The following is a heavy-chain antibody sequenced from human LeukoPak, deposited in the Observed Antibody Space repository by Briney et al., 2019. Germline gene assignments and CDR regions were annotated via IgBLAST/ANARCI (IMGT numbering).Heavy chain of an antibody. CDR3: ARESTYYYGSGLLKGAFDI. V-gene: IGHV4-59*12. Sequence: SETLSLTCTVSGGSINNYYWSWIRQPPGKGLEWIGYIYYSGSTNYNPSLKSRVTISVDTSKNQFSLKLSSVTAADTAVYYCARESTYYYGSGLLKGAFDIWGQGTMVTVSS. CDR2: IYYSGST. CDR1: GGSINNYY. D-gene: IGHD3-10*01. J-gene: IGHJ3*02.